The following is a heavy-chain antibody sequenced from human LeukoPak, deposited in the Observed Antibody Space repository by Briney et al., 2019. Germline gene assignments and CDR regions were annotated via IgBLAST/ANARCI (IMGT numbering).Heavy chain of an antibody. V-gene: IGHV3-23*01. J-gene: IGHJ6*02. CDR2: ISGSGGST. CDR1: GFTFSSYA. CDR3: ARAIYPYYYGSGSTYGMDV. D-gene: IGHD3-10*01. Sequence: GGSLRLSCAASGFTFSSYAMSWVRQAPGKGLEWVSAISGSGGSTYYADSVKGRFTISRDNAKNSLYLQMNSLRAEDTAVYYCARAIYPYYYGSGSTYGMDVWGQGTTVTVSS.